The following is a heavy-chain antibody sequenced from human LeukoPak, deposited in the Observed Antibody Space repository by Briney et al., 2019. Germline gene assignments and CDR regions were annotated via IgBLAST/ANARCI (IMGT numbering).Heavy chain of an antibody. CDR2: IRSKANSYAT. Sequence: PGGSLKLSGAASGFTFSGSAMHWVRQASGKGLEWVGRIRSKANSYATAYAASVEGRFTISRDDSKNTADLQMNSLKTEDTAVYYCLLSNLHYYYYYMDVWGKGTTVTVSS. V-gene: IGHV3-73*01. CDR1: GFTFSGSA. J-gene: IGHJ6*03. CDR3: LLSNLHYYYYYMDV.